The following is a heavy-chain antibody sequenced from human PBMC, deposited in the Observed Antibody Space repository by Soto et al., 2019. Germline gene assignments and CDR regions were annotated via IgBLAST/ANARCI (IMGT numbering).Heavy chain of an antibody. Sequence: PSETLSLTCTVSGGSISSGGYYWSWIRQHPGKGLEWIGYIYYSGSTYYNPSLKSRVTISVDTSKNQFSLKLSSVTAADTAVYYCARGEDIVVVVAATRLTWFDPWGQGTLVTVS. V-gene: IGHV4-31*03. CDR1: GGSISSGGYY. J-gene: IGHJ5*02. CDR2: IYYSGST. CDR3: ARGEDIVVVVAATRLTWFDP. D-gene: IGHD2-15*01.